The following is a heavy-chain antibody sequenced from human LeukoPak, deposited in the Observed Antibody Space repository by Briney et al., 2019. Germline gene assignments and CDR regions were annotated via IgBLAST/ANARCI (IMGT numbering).Heavy chain of an antibody. CDR3: ARGPPPDFDC. V-gene: IGHV4-39*07. CDR1: GGSISSETHY. CDR2: IYYSGST. Sequence: SETLSLTCTVSGGSISSETHYWGWIRQPPGKGLEWIGNIYYSGSTYYSPSLKSRVTISVDTFKSQLSLKLRSLTAADTAVYYCARGPPPDFDCWGQGTLATVSS. J-gene: IGHJ4*02.